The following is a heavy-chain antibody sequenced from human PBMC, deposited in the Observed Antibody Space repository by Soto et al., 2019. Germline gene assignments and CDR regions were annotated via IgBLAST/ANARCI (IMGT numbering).Heavy chain of an antibody. V-gene: IGHV4-61*01. CDR1: GGSVSSGSYY. J-gene: IGHJ4*02. CDR2: IYYSGST. D-gene: IGHD6-19*01. Sequence: SETLSLTCTVSGGSVSSGSYYWSWIRQPPGKGLEWIAYIYYSGSTKYNPSLKSRVTISRDTSKNQFPLKLTSVTAADTAVYYCARSGGGSGWLGGQGTLVTVSS. CDR3: ARSGGGSGWL.